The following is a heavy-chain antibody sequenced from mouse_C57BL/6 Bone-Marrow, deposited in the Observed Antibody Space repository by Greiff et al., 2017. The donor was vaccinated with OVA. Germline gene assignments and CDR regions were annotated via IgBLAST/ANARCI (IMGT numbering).Heavy chain of an antibody. J-gene: IGHJ4*01. V-gene: IGHV14-1*01. Sequence: VQLQQSGAELVRPGASVKLSCTASGFTIKDYYMHWVKQRPEQGLEWIGRIDPEDGDTEYAPKFQGKATMTADTSSNTAYLQLSSLTSEDTAVDYCVYGYDGAMDVWGQGTSVTVSS. D-gene: IGHD2-2*01. CDR2: IDPEDGDT. CDR3: VYGYDGAMDV. CDR1: GFTIKDYY.